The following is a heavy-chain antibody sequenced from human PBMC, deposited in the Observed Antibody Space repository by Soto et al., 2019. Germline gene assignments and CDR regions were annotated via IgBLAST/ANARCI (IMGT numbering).Heavy chain of an antibody. D-gene: IGHD2-15*01. Sequence: QVQLVQAGAEVKKPGSSVKVSCKAPGGTFSIYGISWVRQATGQGLEWMGGVIPIFGPAKYAQKFQGRVTITADESTSTGYMELRSLRSEDTAVYYCARSQGGSSSLDIYYYYYYGMDVWGQGTTVTVSS. CDR1: GGTFSIYG. V-gene: IGHV1-69*01. J-gene: IGHJ6*02. CDR2: VIPIFGPA. CDR3: ARSQGGSSSLDIYYYYYYGMDV.